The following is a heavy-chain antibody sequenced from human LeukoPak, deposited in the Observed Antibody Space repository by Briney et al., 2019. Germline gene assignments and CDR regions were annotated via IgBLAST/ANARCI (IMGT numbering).Heavy chain of an antibody. J-gene: IGHJ5*02. V-gene: IGHV3-33*01. CDR2: IWYDGSNK. CDR3: ARVPTNSWYNWFDP. CDR1: GFTFSSYG. D-gene: IGHD2-8*01. Sequence: GGSLRLSCAASGFTFSSYGMHWVRQAPGKGLEWVAVIWYDGSNKYYADSVKGRFTISRENAKNSLYLQMNSLRAEDTAIYYCARVPTNSWYNWFDPWGQGTLVTVSS.